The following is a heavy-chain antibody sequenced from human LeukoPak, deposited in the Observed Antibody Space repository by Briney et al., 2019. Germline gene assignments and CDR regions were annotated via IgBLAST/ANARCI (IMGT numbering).Heavy chain of an antibody. CDR1: GFTFSSYG. J-gene: IGHJ6*04. V-gene: IGHV3-30*18. Sequence: PGRSLRLSCAASGFTFSSYGMHWVRQAPGKGLEWVAVISYDGSNKYYADSVKGRFTISRDNSKNTLYLQMNSLRAEDTAVYYCAKYIGLLDYYYYGMGVWGKGTTVTVSS. CDR2: ISYDGSNK. CDR3: AKYIGLLDYYYYGMGV. D-gene: IGHD2-8*01.